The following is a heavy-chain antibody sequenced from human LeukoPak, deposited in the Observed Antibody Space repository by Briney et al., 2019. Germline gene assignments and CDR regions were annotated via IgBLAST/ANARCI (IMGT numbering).Heavy chain of an antibody. CDR2: IYYSGST. V-gene: IGHV4-39*07. Sequence: SETLSLTCTVSGGSISSGSYYWSWIRQPAGKGLEWIGSIYYSGSTYYNPSLKSRVTISVDTSKNQFSLKLSSVTAADTAVYYCAREDCGGPKGYWGQGTLVAVSS. D-gene: IGHD4-23*01. CDR3: AREDCGGPKGY. CDR1: GGSISSGSYY. J-gene: IGHJ4*02.